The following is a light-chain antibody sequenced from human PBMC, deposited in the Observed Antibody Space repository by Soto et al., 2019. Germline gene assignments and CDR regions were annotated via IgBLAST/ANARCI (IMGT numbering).Light chain of an antibody. V-gene: IGKV3-20*01. CDR2: GIS. Sequence: ENVLTQSPGTLSLSPGERATLSCRASQSVTNSFFAWYQQKPGQAPRLLIYGISTRATGIPDRFSASGSGTDFTLTINRLESEDFVVYYCQHYSSLPHTFGQGTKLEVK. CDR1: QSVTNSF. J-gene: IGKJ2*01. CDR3: QHYSSLPHT.